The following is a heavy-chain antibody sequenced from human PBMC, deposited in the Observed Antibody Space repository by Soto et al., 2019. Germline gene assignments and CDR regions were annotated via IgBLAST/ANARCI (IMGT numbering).Heavy chain of an antibody. CDR3: ANWGRYCSSTNCHYCYFMAV. CDR2: ISYDGSNK. Sequence: GEALRLSWAGSGFTFSSDGMHWVRPAPGKGLEWVAVISYDGSNKYYADSVKGRFTISRDNSKNTLYLQMNSLRAEDTAVYYCANWGRYCSSTNCHYCYFMAVWGKGTTVTVS. CDR1: GFTFSSDG. D-gene: IGHD2-2*01. V-gene: IGHV3-30*18. J-gene: IGHJ6*03.